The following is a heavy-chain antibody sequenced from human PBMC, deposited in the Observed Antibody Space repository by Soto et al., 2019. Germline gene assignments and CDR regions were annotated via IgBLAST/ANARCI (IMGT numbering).Heavy chain of an antibody. CDR3: ARVTPGNNLYYFSGLDF. CDR2: ISYEGSNT. J-gene: IGHJ6*02. D-gene: IGHD1-1*01. CDR1: GFTFDTYG. V-gene: IGHV3-30-3*01. Sequence: VGSLRLSCVASGFTFDTYGIHWVRQAPGKGLQWVALISYEGSNTYYADSVRGRFTISRDNSKNALYLQMNTLRPEDTGVYYCARVTPGNNLYYFSGLDFWGQGTSVTVSS.